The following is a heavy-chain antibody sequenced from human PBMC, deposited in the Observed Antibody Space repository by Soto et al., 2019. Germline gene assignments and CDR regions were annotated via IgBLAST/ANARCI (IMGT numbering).Heavy chain of an antibody. D-gene: IGHD3-9*01. J-gene: IGHJ4*02. CDR1: GGSISSYY. CDR2: IYYSGST. Sequence: SETLSLTCTVSGGSISSYYWSWIRQPPGKGLEWIGYIYYSGSTNYNPSLKSRVTISVDTSKNQFSLKLSSVTAADTAVYYCARLRYYDILTGYPPYFDYWGQGTLVTVSS. CDR3: ARLRYYDILTGYPPYFDY. V-gene: IGHV4-59*08.